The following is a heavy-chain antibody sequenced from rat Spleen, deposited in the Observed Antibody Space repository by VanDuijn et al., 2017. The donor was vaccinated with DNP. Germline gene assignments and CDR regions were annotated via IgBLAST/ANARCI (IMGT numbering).Heavy chain of an antibody. Sequence: EVQLVETGGGLVQPGRSLKLSCVASGFTFNSYWMYWIRQAPTKGLEWVATILYDGSRTYYRDSVKGRFTISRDNAKSTLYLQMDSLRSEDTATYYCATFEGRDAWGRGTSVTVSS. CDR1: GFTFNSYW. CDR2: ILYDGSRT. J-gene: IGHJ4*01. V-gene: IGHV5-29*01. D-gene: IGHD1-11*01. CDR3: ATFEGRDA.